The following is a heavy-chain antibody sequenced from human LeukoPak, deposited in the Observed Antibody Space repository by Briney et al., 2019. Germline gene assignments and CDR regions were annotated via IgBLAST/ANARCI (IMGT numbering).Heavy chain of an antibody. Sequence: GGSLRLSCAASGFSSSSYSMSWVRQAPGKGLEWVSAISGSGGSTYYADSVKGRFTISGDNSKNTLYLQMNNLRAEDTAVYYCVKMEGGRDYWGQGALVTVSS. CDR3: VKMEGGRDY. D-gene: IGHD1-1*01. V-gene: IGHV3-23*01. CDR1: GFSSSSYS. CDR2: ISGSGGST. J-gene: IGHJ4*02.